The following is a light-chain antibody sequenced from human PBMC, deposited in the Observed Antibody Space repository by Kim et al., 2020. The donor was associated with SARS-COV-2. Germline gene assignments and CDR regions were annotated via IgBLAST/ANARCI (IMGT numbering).Light chain of an antibody. J-gene: IGKJ4*01. V-gene: IGKV3-15*01. CDR2: GAS. CDR1: QNVNSN. CDR3: KQYKNWPRT. Sequence: EIAMTQSPATLSVSPGERATLSCRASQNVNSNLVWYQQKPGQAPRLLIYGASARATGIPDRFSGSGSGTEFTLTIRSLQPEDFAIYYCKQYKNWPRTFGGGTKVDIK.